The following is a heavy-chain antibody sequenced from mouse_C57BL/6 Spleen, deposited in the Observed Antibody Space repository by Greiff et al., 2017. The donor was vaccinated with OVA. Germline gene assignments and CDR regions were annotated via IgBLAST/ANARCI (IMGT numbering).Heavy chain of an antibody. CDR3: ARNPYSYAMDY. Sequence: QVQLKESGPGLVQPSQSLSITCTVSGFSLTSYGVHWVRQSQGKGLEWLGVIWSGGSTDYNAAFISRLSISKDNSKSQVFFKMNSLQSDDTAIYYCARNPYSYAMDYWGQGTSVTVSS. V-gene: IGHV2-2*01. J-gene: IGHJ4*01. D-gene: IGHD2-10*01. CDR2: IWSGGST. CDR1: GFSLTSYG.